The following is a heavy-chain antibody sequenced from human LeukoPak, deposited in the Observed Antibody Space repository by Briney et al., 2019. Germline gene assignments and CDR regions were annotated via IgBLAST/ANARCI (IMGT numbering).Heavy chain of an antibody. Sequence: ASVKVSCKASGYTFTSYDINWVRQATGQGLEWMGWMSPNSGNTGYAQKFQGRVTMTRNTSISTAYMELSSLRSEDTAVYYCARGRWELLHYYYYMDVWGKGTTVTVSS. V-gene: IGHV1-8*01. CDR1: GYTFTSYD. CDR2: MSPNSGNT. D-gene: IGHD1-26*01. J-gene: IGHJ6*03. CDR3: ARGRWELLHYYYYMDV.